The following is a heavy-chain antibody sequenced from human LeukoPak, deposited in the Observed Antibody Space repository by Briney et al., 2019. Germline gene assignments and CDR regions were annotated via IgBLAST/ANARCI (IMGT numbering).Heavy chain of an antibody. CDR2: IYIGGTT. J-gene: IGHJ4*02. V-gene: IGHV3-66*01. D-gene: IGHD6-13*01. CDR1: GFTVSSNY. Sequence: GGSLRLSCAASGFTVSSNYMSWVRQAPGKGLEWVSVIYIGGTTYYADSVKGRFTISRDNSKNTLYLQMNSLRAEDTAVYYCAGDERGRAAEDYWGQGTLVTVSS. CDR3: AGDERGRAAEDY.